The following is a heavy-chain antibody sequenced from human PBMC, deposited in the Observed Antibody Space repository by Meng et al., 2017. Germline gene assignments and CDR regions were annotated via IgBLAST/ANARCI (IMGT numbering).Heavy chain of an antibody. CDR1: GFYFSIAW. D-gene: IGHD5/OR15-5a*01. CDR2: IKSNTDGGTA. CDR3: TWDDKAVSNY. J-gene: IGHJ4*02. V-gene: IGHV3-15*02. Sequence: VEPVGAGGALGGPGGSLCLSCSASGFYFSIAWMSWVRQAPGKGLEWVGRIKSNTDGGTAEYAAPVTGRFTISRDDSKSTLYLQMSGLRIDDTGVYYCTWDDKAVSNYWGQGTLVTVSS.